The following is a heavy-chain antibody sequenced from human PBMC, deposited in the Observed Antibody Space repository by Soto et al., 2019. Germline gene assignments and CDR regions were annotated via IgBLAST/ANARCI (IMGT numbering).Heavy chain of an antibody. V-gene: IGHV3-23*01. D-gene: IGHD6-6*01. J-gene: IGHJ6*02. Sequence: EVQLLESGGGLVQPGGSLRLSCAASGFTSSNYAMSWVRQAPGKGLEWVSAISGSGGNTYYADSVKGRFTISRDNSKNTLFLQMNSLRAEDTAVYYCRQSSSSRPDYSYSMEVWGQGTTVTVSS. CDR2: ISGSGGNT. CDR1: GFTSSNYA. CDR3: RQSSSSRPDYSYSMEV.